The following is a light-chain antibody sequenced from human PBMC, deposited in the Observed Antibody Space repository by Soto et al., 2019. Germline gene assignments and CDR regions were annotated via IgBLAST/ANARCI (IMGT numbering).Light chain of an antibody. Sequence: QCALTQPASVSGSPGQSITISCTGTSNDIGGYNYVTWYQQHPGKAPKLIIYEVSNRPSGVSNRFSGSKSGNTASLTISGLQAEDEADYYCSSYASSSTIFAGGTKLTVL. J-gene: IGLJ2*01. CDR2: EVS. CDR3: SSYASSSTI. CDR1: SNDIGGYNY. V-gene: IGLV2-14*01.